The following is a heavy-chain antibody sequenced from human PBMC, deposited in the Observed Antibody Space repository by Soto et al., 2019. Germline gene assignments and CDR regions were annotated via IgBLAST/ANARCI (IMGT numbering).Heavy chain of an antibody. CDR2: IYYSGST. V-gene: IGHV4-39*01. CDR1: GGSISSSSYY. D-gene: IGHD6-19*01. CDR3: ARRSHSSGWYFDY. Sequence: SETLSLTCTVSGGSISSSSYYWGWIRQPPGKGLEWIGSIYYSGSTYYNPSLKSRVTISVDTSKNQFSLKLSSVTAADTAVYYCARRSHSSGWYFDYWGQGTLVTVSS. J-gene: IGHJ4*02.